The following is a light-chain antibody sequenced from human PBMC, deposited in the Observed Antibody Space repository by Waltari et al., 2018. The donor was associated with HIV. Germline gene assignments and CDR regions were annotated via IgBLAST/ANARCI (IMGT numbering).Light chain of an antibody. Sequence: QSALTQPASVSGSPGQSLTISCTGDISDIGIYYLVSWYQKYPGKPPQLIIYVVNTRPSGISNRVSGAKSGNTASLTISALQGDDEADYYCSSYTDSDTLLFGGGTKLTVL. CDR1: ISDIGIYYL. V-gene: IGLV2-14*01. J-gene: IGLJ2*01. CDR3: SSYTDSDTLL. CDR2: VVN.